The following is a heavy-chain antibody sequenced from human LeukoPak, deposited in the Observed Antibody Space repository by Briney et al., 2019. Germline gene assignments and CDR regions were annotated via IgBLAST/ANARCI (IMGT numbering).Heavy chain of an antibody. CDR1: DSSFSNYT. Sequence: PGGSLRLSCVISDSSFSNYTMSWVRLPSGRGLEWVSSISSLTNDTYYADSLKGRFTISRDTAKNSLYLHMNRLRPEDTAIYYCTIRLDYWGLGVQVTVSS. CDR2: ISSLTNDT. D-gene: IGHD3-16*01. J-gene: IGHJ4*02. V-gene: IGHV3-48*01. CDR3: TIRLDY.